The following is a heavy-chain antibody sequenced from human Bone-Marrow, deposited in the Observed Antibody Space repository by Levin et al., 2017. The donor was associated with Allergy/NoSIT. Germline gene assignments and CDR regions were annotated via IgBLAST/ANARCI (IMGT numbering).Heavy chain of an antibody. Sequence: KLGESLKISCKASGYSFSTSSISWVRQAPGQGLEWIGWISVYNSKTDYGQNFQGRVTLTTDTSTSTAYMELRSLRLDDTAIYYCARDYLPPSILDFWGQGTLVTVSS. CDR1: GYSFSTSS. D-gene: IGHD1-14*01. J-gene: IGHJ4*02. CDR2: ISVYNSKT. CDR3: ARDYLPPSILDF. V-gene: IGHV1-18*01.